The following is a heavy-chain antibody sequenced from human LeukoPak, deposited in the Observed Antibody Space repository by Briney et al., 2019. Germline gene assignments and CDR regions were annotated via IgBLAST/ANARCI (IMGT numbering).Heavy chain of an antibody. V-gene: IGHV1-69*05. Sequence: SVKVSXKASGGTFSSYAISWVRQAPGQGLEWMGRIIPIFGTANYAQKFQGRVTITTDESTSTAYMELSSLRSEDTAVYYCASTQGYSYGFNWFDPWGQGTLVTVSS. D-gene: IGHD5-18*01. CDR2: IIPIFGTA. J-gene: IGHJ5*02. CDR1: GGTFSSYA. CDR3: ASTQGYSYGFNWFDP.